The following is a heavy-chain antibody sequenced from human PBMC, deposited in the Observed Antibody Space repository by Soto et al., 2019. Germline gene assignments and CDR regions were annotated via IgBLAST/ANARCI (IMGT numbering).Heavy chain of an antibody. CDR2: ISSDGSSI. D-gene: IGHD2-2*01. J-gene: IGHJ3*02. V-gene: IGHV3-30*18. CDR3: AKNRPSAVASVPDI. Sequence: GGSLRLSCAASGFTFTSYGMHWVRQAPGKGLEWVAVISSDGSSIYYGESVKGRFTISRDNSKNTLYLQMNSLRAEDTAVYYCAKNRPSAVASVPDIWGQGTMVTVSS. CDR1: GFTFTSYG.